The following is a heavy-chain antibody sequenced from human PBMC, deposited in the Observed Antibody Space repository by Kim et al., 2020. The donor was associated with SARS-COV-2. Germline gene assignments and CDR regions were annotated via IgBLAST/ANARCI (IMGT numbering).Heavy chain of an antibody. V-gene: IGHV3-30*07. D-gene: IGHD3-10*01. J-gene: IGHJ6*02. CDR3: ARDGNYYGSGKDGMDV. Sequence: SVKGRLTSARNNSKNMLDLQMNSLRAEDTAVYYCARDGNYYGSGKDGMDVWGQGTTVTVSS.